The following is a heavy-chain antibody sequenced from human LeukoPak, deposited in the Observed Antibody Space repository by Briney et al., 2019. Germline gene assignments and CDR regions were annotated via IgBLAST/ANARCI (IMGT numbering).Heavy chain of an antibody. CDR3: ARGSSAAMTLVED. CDR1: GGTFSSYA. D-gene: IGHD5-18*01. J-gene: IGHJ4*02. V-gene: IGHV1-69*04. CDR2: IIPILGIA. Sequence: SVKVSCKASGGTFSSYAISWVRQAPGRGLEWMGRIIPILGIANYAQKFQGRVTITADKSTSTAYMELSSLRSEDTAVYYCARGSSAAMTLVEDWGQGTLVTVSS.